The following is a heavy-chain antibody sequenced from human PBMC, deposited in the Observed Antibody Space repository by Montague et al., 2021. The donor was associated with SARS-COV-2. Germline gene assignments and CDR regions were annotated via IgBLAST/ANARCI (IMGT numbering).Heavy chain of an antibody. CDR2: IDTSGSA. CDR1: GDSRKSDRYF. D-gene: IGHD3-10*01. J-gene: IGHJ4*02. Sequence: TLSLTCSVSGDSRKSDRYFWTWIRQPAGKGREWIGRIDTSGSAQYNTSLKSRVTMSVDTSKNVFFLHLNSVTAADRAVYYCARVLKRGSGELFDSWGQGTLVTVSA. CDR3: ARVLKRGSGELFDS. V-gene: IGHV4-61*02.